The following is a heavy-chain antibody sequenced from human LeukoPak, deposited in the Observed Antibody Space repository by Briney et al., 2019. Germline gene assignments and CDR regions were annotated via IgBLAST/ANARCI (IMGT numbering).Heavy chain of an antibody. CDR3: ARIPPCSGGSCYDY. D-gene: IGHD2-15*01. J-gene: IGHJ4*02. Sequence: PGGSLRLSCAASGFTFSSHAMHWVRQAPGKGLEWVAVISYDGSNKYYADSVKGRFTISRDNSKNTLYLQMNSLRAEDTAVYYCARIPPCSGGSCYDYWGQGTLVTVSS. CDR1: GFTFSSHA. V-gene: IGHV3-30*01. CDR2: ISYDGSNK.